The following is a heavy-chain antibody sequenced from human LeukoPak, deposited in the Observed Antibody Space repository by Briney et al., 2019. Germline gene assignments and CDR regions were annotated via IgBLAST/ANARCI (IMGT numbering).Heavy chain of an antibody. D-gene: IGHD2/OR15-2a*01. CDR1: GFTFDDYA. J-gene: IGHJ5*02. V-gene: IGHV3-9*01. CDR3: ARGKTSQNIVTRKTYNWFDP. Sequence: PGGSLRLSCAASGFTFDDYAMHWVRQAPGKGLEWVSGISWNSGSIGYADSVKGRFTISRDNAKNSLYLQMNSLRAEDTAVYYCARGKTSQNIVTRKTYNWFDPWGQGTLVTVSS. CDR2: ISWNSGSI.